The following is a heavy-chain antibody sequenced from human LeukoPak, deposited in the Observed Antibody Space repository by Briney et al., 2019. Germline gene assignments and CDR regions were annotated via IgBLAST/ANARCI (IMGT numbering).Heavy chain of an antibody. V-gene: IGHV4-34*01. CDR3: ARGFYPFDY. CDR1: GGSFSGYY. Sequence: SETLSLTCAVYGGSFSGYYWSWIRQPPGKGLEWIGEINHSGSTNYNPSLKSRVTISVDTSKNQFSLKLSSVTAADTAVCYCARGFYPFDYWGQGTLVTVSS. CDR2: INHSGST. D-gene: IGHD2/OR15-2a*01. J-gene: IGHJ4*02.